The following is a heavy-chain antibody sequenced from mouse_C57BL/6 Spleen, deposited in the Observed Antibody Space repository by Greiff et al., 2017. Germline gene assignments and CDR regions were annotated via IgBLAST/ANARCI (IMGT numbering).Heavy chain of an antibody. D-gene: IGHD2-3*01. CDR2: ISYSGST. J-gene: IGHJ3*01. V-gene: IGHV3-1*01. Sequence: EVKVEESGPGMVKPSQSLSLTCTVTGYSITSGYDWHWIRHFPGNKLEWMGYISYSGSTNYNPSLKSRISITHDTSKNHFFLKLNSVTTEDTATYYCARAGYYRSWFAYWGQGTLVTVSA. CDR1: GYSITSGYD. CDR3: ARAGYYRSWFAY.